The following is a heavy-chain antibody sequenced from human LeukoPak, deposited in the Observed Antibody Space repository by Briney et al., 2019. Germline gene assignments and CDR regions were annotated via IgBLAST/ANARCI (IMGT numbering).Heavy chain of an antibody. V-gene: IGHV4-30-4*01. CDR2: IYYSGST. CDR1: GGSISSGDYY. Sequence: PSETLSLTCTVSGGSISSGDYYWSWIRQPPGKGLEWIGYIYYSGSTYYNPSLKSRVTISVDTSKNQFSLKLSSVTAADTAVYYCARTTVTVSHFDYWGQGTLVTVSS. D-gene: IGHD4-17*01. CDR3: ARTTVTVSHFDY. J-gene: IGHJ4*02.